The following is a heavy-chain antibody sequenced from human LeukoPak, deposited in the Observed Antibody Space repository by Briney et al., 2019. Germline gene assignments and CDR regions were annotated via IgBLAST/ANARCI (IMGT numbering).Heavy chain of an antibody. V-gene: IGHV3-23*01. D-gene: IGHD6-19*01. CDR3: ARDRIAVAGTYFDS. CDR1: GFTFSSYA. CDR2: ISGSGGST. J-gene: IGHJ4*02. Sequence: PGGSLRLSCAASGFTFSSYAMSWVRQAPGKGLEWVSAISGSGGSTYYADSLKDRFTISRDNSKNTLYLQMNSLTAEDTAVYYCARDRIAVAGTYFDSWGQGTLVTVSS.